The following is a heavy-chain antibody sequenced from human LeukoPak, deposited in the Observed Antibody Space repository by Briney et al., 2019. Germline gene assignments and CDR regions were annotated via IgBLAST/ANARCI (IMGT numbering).Heavy chain of an antibody. CDR3: ARDELWFLYYFDY. CDR2: IKQDGSEK. J-gene: IGHJ4*02. Sequence: GGSLRLSCAASGFTFSSYWMSWVRQAPGKGLEWVANIKQDGSEKYYVDSVKGRFTISRDNAKNSLYLQMNSLGAEDTAVYYCARDELWFLYYFDYWGQGTLVTVSS. V-gene: IGHV3-7*03. CDR1: GFTFSSYW. D-gene: IGHD5-18*01.